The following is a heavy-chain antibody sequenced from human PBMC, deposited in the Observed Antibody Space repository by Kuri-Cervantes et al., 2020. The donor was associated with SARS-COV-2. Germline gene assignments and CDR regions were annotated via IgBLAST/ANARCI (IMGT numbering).Heavy chain of an antibody. Sequence: SCKASGYTFTGYYMYWVRQAPGKGLEWVAFIWNDGSNKYYADSVKGRFTISRDNSKDTLYLQMDSLRGDDTAVYYCARDVGDSGSDYWGQGTLVTVSS. CDR1: GYTFTGYY. CDR3: ARDVGDSGSDY. D-gene: IGHD3-10*01. J-gene: IGHJ4*02. V-gene: IGHV3-33*01. CDR2: IWNDGSNK.